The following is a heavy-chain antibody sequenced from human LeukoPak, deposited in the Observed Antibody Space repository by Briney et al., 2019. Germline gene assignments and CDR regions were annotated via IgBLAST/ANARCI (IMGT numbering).Heavy chain of an antibody. J-gene: IGHJ5*02. Sequence: PSQTLSLTCAVSGGSISSGGYSWSWIRQPPGKGLEWIGYIYHSGSTYYNPSLKSRVTISVDRSKNQFSLKLSSVTAADTAVYYCARMNYDFWNTANWFDPWGQGTLVTVSS. CDR3: ARMNYDFWNTANWFDP. D-gene: IGHD3-3*01. V-gene: IGHV4-30-2*02. CDR1: GGSISSGGYS. CDR2: IYHSGST.